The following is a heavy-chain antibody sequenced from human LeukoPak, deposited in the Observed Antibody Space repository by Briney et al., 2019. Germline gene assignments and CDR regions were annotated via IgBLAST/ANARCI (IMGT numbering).Heavy chain of an antibody. CDR1: GYTFTGYY. V-gene: IGHV1-2*04. CDR2: INPNSGGT. J-gene: IGHJ4*02. CDR3: ARDMSSGWYVGVLPDY. Sequence: ASVKVSCTASGYTFTGYYMHWVRQAPGQGLEWMGWINPNSGGTNYAQKFQGWVTMTRDTSISTAYMELSRLRSDDTAVYYCARDMSSGWYVGVLPDYWGQGTLVTVSS. D-gene: IGHD6-19*01.